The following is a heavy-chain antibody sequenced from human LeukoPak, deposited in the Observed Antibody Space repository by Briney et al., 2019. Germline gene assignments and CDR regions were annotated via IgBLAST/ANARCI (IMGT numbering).Heavy chain of an antibody. CDR3: ARAQYYDSSGYYYYYMDV. CDR2: INPNSGGT. CDR1: GYTFTGYY. V-gene: IGHV1-2*02. D-gene: IGHD3-22*01. Sequence: GASVKVSCKASGYTFTGYYMHWVRQAPGQGLEWMGWINPNSGGTNYAQKFQGRVTMTRDTSISTAYMELSRLRSDDTAVYYCARAQYYDSSGYYYYYMDVWGKGTTVTVSS. J-gene: IGHJ6*03.